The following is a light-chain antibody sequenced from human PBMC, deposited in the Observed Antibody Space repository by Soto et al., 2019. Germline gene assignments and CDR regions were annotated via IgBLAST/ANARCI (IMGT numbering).Light chain of an antibody. V-gene: IGKV1-39*01. CDR3: QQSVTIPYT. CDR1: QSISSY. CDR2: AAS. J-gene: IGKJ2*01. Sequence: DIQMTQSPSSLSASVGDRVTITCRASQSISSYLNWYQQKPGKAPKLLIYAASSLQSGVPSRFSGSGSGTDFTLTISSTQPEDFATYYCQQSVTIPYTFGQGTKLEIK.